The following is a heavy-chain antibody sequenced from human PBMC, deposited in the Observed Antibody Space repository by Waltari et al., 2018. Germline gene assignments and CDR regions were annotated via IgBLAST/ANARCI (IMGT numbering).Heavy chain of an antibody. CDR2: MNPDSGDT. CDR1: GDTFSTPH. V-gene: IGHV1-8*01. Sequence: QVPLVRSRAEVEKPGASVKGHGKASGDTFSTPHLNRVRPAPGQGLEWTGWMNPDSGDTGFEQKFQGSLSLTRDTSISTAYMELWSLTSEDTAVYYCARTDYADSRDEDNWFDPWGQGTLVTVSS. D-gene: IGHD3-16*01. J-gene: IGHJ5*02. CDR3: ARTDYADSRDEDNWFDP.